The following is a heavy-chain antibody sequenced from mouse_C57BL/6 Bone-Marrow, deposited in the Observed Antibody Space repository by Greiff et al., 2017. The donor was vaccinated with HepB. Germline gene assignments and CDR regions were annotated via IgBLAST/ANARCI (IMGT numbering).Heavy chain of an antibody. CDR2: IYPYNGVS. CDR1: GYSFTGYY. V-gene: IGHV1-31*01. Sequence: EVKLMESGPELVKPGASVKISCKASGYSFTGYYMHWVKQSHGNILDWIGYIYPYNGVSSYNQKFKGKATLTVDKSSSTAYMELRSLTSEDSAVYYCARSYYYGSSYGYAMDYWGQGTSVTVSS. CDR3: ARSYYYGSSYGYAMDY. J-gene: IGHJ4*01. D-gene: IGHD1-1*01.